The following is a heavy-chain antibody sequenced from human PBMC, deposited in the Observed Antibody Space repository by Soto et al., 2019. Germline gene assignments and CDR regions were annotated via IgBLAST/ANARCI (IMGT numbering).Heavy chain of an antibody. D-gene: IGHD3-22*01. CDR2: INTGNGNT. J-gene: IGHJ4*02. Sequence: QGQLVQSGAEVKKPGASMRVSCRTSGYTFTSHFIHWVRQAPGQGLEWMGWINTGNGNTRYSETFEGRVTITRDTSANTVYMELSSLRSEDTAVYYCARDRYYYYDTSGYFSYWGQGTLVTVSS. CDR3: ARDRYYYYDTSGYFSY. CDR1: GYTFTSHF. V-gene: IGHV1-3*04.